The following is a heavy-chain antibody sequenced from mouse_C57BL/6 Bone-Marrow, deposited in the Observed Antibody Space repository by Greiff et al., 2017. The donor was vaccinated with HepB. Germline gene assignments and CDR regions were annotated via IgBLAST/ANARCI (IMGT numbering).Heavy chain of an antibody. V-gene: IGHV1-62-2*01. CDR2: FYPGSGSI. Sequence: QVQLKQSGAELVKPGASVKLSCKASGYTFTEYTIHWVKQRSGQGLEWIGWFYPGSGSIKYNEKFKDKATLTADKSSSTVYMELSRLTSEDSAVYFCARHEGWDYYGSSWYFDVWGTGTTVTVSS. CDR1: GYTFTEYT. D-gene: IGHD1-1*01. CDR3: ARHEGWDYYGSSWYFDV. J-gene: IGHJ1*03.